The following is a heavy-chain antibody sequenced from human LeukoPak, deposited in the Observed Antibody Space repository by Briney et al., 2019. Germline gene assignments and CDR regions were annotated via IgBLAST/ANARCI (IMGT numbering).Heavy chain of an antibody. Sequence: PSDTLSLTCTVSGGSISSYYWGWIRQPPGKGLEWIGSIYYSGSTYYNPSLKSRVTISVDTSKNQFSLKLSSVTAADTAVYYCARDRIAGRWFDPWGQGTLVTVSS. CDR1: GGSISSYY. CDR3: ARDRIAGRWFDP. D-gene: IGHD6-13*01. V-gene: IGHV4-39*07. CDR2: IYYSGST. J-gene: IGHJ5*02.